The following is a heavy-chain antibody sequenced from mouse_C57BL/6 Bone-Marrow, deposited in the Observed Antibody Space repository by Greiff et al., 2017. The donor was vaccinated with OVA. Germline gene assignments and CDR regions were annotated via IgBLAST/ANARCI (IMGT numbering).Heavy chain of an antibody. CDR3: ASHWYGSSTWFAY. V-gene: IGHV1-76*01. CDR1: GYTFTDYY. J-gene: IGHJ3*01. Sequence: LVESGAELVRPGASVKLSCKASGYTFTDYYINWVKQRPGQGLEWIARIYPGSGNTYYNEKFKGKATLTAEKSSSTAYMQLSSLTSEDSAVYFCASHWYGSSTWFAYWGQGTLVTVSA. D-gene: IGHD1-1*01. CDR2: IYPGSGNT.